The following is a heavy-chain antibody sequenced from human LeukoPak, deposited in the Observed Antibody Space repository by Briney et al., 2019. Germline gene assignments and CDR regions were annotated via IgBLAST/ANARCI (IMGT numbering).Heavy chain of an antibody. J-gene: IGHJ4*02. V-gene: IGHV1-24*01. CDR2: FDPEDGET. D-gene: IGHD6-19*01. Sequence: GASVKVSCKVSGYTLTELSMHWVRQAPGKGLEWMGGFDPEDGETIYAQKFQGRVTMTEDTSTDTAYMELSSLRSEDTAVYYCATRPGGWSGYYFDYWGQGTLVTVSS. CDR3: ATRPGGWSGYYFDY. CDR1: GYTLTELS.